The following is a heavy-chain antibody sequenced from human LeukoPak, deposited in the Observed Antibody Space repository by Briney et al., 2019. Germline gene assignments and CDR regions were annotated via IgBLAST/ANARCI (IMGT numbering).Heavy chain of an antibody. D-gene: IGHD2-15*01. V-gene: IGHV1-18*01. CDR3: ARDEEDYPAPGPGHI. Sequence: ASVKVSCKASGYTFTSYGITWVRQAPGQGLEWMGWISAYNGNTKYAQKVQGRVTMTTDTSTSTAYMELRSLRSDDTAVYYCARDEEDYPAPGPGHIWGQGTMVTVSS. CDR1: GYTFTSYG. J-gene: IGHJ3*02. CDR2: ISAYNGNT.